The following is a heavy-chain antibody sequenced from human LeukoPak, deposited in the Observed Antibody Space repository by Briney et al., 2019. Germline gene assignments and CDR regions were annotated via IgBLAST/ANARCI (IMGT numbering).Heavy chain of an antibody. CDR2: IYHSGST. CDR3: AQKAPFSPEYSQH. D-gene: IGHD2/OR15-2a*01. J-gene: IGHJ1*01. Sequence: SETLSLTCTVFGGSITSYFWTWIRQPPGKGLEWIGYIYHSGSTNYNPSLKSRVTISADTSKSQLSLKLRSVTAADTAVYYCAQKAPFSPEYSQHWGQGTLVTVSS. CDR1: GGSITSYF. V-gene: IGHV4-59*01.